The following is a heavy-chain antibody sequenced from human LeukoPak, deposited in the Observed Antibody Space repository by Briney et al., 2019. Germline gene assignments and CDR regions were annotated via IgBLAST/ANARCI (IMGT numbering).Heavy chain of an antibody. V-gene: IGHV1-69*01. Sequence: SVRVSCKASGGTFSSYAISWVRQAPGQGLEWMGGIIPIFGTANYAQKFQGRVTITADESTSTAYMELSSLRSEDTAVYYCARAQILTALLGVPDLKLGAFDIWGQGTMVTVSS. J-gene: IGHJ3*02. CDR2: IIPIFGTA. CDR3: ARAQILTALLGVPDLKLGAFDI. CDR1: GGTFSSYA. D-gene: IGHD3-3*01.